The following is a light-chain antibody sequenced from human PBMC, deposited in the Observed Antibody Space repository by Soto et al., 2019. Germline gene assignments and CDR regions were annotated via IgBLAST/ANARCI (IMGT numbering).Light chain of an antibody. V-gene: IGLV2-14*01. CDR3: SSYTSSNSGV. J-gene: IGLJ1*01. CDR1: SSDVGGYKY. Sequence: QSALTQPASVSGSPGQSITISCTGTSSDVGGYKYVSWYQQHPGRAPKLLIYDVSNRPSGVSNRFSGSKSGNTASLTISGLQAEDEADYYCSSYTSSNSGVFGTGTKLTVL. CDR2: DVS.